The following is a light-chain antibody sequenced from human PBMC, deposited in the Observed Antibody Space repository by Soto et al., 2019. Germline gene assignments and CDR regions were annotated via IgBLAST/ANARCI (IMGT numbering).Light chain of an antibody. J-gene: IGKJ4*01. CDR3: QQTYSSPGT. CDR2: ITS. V-gene: IGKV1-39*01. CDR1: QSISNY. Sequence: DIQMSQSPSSLSASVGYRVTITCRASQSISNYLNWYQQKPGKAPNLLIYITSTLQSGVPSRFSGSGSGTDFALTIDSLQPEDFATYYCQQTYSSPGTFGGGTKVDIK.